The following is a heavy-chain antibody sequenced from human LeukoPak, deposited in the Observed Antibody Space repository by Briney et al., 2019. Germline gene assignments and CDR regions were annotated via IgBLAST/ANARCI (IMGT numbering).Heavy chain of an antibody. CDR3: ARGAQRGYSSSWPLLVDY. J-gene: IGHJ4*02. Sequence: GASVKVSCKASGGTFSSYAISWVRQAPGQGLEWMGRIIPILGTATYPQKFQGRVTITADKSTSTAYMELSSLRSEDTAVYYCARGAQRGYSSSWPLLVDYWGQGTLVTVSS. V-gene: IGHV1-69*04. CDR2: IIPILGTA. CDR1: GGTFSSYA. D-gene: IGHD6-13*01.